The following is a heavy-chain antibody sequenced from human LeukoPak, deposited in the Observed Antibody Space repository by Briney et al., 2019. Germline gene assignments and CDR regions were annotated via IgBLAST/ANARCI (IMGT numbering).Heavy chain of an antibody. Sequence: SQTLSLTCAISGDSVSSNSAAWNWTRQSPSRGLEWLGRTYYMSKWYDDYAVSVKSRITIHPDTSKNQFSLQLNSVTPEDTAVYYCARSSRYYFDYWGQGTLVTVSS. CDR3: ARSSRYYFDY. J-gene: IGHJ4*02. CDR1: GDSVSSNSAA. CDR2: TYYMSKWYD. V-gene: IGHV6-1*01.